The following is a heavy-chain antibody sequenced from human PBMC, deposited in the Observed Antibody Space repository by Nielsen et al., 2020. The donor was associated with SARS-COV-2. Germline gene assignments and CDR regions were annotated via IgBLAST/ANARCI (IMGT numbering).Heavy chain of an antibody. V-gene: IGHV3-30*04. CDR2: ISYDGSNK. J-gene: IGHJ6*02. CDR3: ARGLLTVTSHRGGYYYYYGMDV. Sequence: WIRQPPGKGLEWVAVISYDGSNKYYADSVKGRFTISRDNSKNTLYLQMNSLRAEDTAVYYCARGLLTVTSHRGGYYYYYGMDVWGQGTTVTSP. D-gene: IGHD4-17*01.